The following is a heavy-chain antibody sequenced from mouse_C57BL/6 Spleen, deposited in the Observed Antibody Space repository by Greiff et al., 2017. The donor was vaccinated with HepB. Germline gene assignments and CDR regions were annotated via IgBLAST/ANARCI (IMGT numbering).Heavy chain of an antibody. CDR1: GYSITSGYY. V-gene: IGHV3-6*01. CDR3: ASRNYPFAY. CDR2: ISYDGSN. D-gene: IGHD2-1*01. J-gene: IGHJ3*01. Sequence: EPGPGLVKPSQSLSLTCSVTGYSITSGYYWNWIRQFPGNKLEWMGYISYDGSNNYNPSLKNRISIPRDTSKNQYFLKLNSVTTEDTATYYCASRNYPFAYWGQGTLVTVSA.